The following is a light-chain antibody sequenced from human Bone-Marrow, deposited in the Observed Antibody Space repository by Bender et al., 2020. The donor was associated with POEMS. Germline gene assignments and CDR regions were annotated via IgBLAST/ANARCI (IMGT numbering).Light chain of an antibody. Sequence: SYELTQPPSVSVSPGQTARITCSADALANRHAYWYQQKPGQAPVLLIYQYNERPSGIPERFSGSNSGTTVTLIISGVQAEDEADYYCQSTDSSGSYFVFGTGTKVTVL. V-gene: IGLV3-25*03. J-gene: IGLJ1*01. CDR1: ALANRH. CDR3: QSTDSSGSYFV. CDR2: QYN.